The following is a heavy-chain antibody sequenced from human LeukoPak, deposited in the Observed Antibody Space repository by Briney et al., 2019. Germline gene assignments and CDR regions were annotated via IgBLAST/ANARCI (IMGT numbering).Heavy chain of an antibody. CDR1: GGSISSYY. CDR2: IYYSGST. Sequence: SETLSLTCTDSGGSISSYYWSWIRQPPGKGLEWIGYIYYSGSTNYNPSLKSRVTISVDTSKNQFSLKLSSVTAADTAVYYCARGGLAAAGIAYWGQGTLVTVSS. CDR3: ARGGLAAAGIAY. V-gene: IGHV4-59*01. D-gene: IGHD6-13*01. J-gene: IGHJ4*02.